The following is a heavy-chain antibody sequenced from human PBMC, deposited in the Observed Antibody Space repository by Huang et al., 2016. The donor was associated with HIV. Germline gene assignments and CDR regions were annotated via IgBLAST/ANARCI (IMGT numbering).Heavy chain of an antibody. CDR2: ISSSSSYI. CDR3: ASEIAAASIDY. V-gene: IGHV3-21*01. Sequence: EVQLVESGGGLVKPGGSLRFSCAASGFTFSSYSMKWVRQAPGKGWGWVSSISSSSSYIYYADSVKGRFTISRDNAKNSLYLQMNSLRAEDTAVYYCASEIAAASIDYWGQGTLVTVSS. D-gene: IGHD6-13*01. J-gene: IGHJ4*02. CDR1: GFTFSSYS.